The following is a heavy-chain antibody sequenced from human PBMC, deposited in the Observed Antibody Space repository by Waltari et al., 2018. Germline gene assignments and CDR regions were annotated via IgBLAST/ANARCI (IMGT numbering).Heavy chain of an antibody. D-gene: IGHD2-2*01. Sequence: QVQLQESGPGLVKPSETLSLTCTVSGGSISSYYWSWIRQPPGKGLEWIGYIYYSGSTNYNPPLKSRVTISVDTSKNQFSLKLSSVTAADTAVYYCASGRSSSTSGYYYYYMDVWGKGTTVTVSS. CDR2: IYYSGST. V-gene: IGHV4-59*01. J-gene: IGHJ6*03. CDR1: GGSISSYY. CDR3: ASGRSSSTSGYYYYYMDV.